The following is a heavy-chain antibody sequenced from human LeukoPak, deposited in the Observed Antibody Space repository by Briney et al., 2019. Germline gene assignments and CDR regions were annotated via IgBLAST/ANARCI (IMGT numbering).Heavy chain of an antibody. J-gene: IGHJ4*02. CDR1: GFTFSNAW. Sequence: GGSLRLPCAASGFTFSNAWMTWVRQAPGKGLEWVGRIKSKTDGGTTDYAAPVKGRFTISRDDSKNTLYLQMNSLKTEDTAMNYCTTGVSYSNWGLFDYWGQGTLVTVSS. D-gene: IGHD4-11*01. CDR3: TTGVSYSNWGLFDY. CDR2: IKSKTDGGTT. V-gene: IGHV3-15*01.